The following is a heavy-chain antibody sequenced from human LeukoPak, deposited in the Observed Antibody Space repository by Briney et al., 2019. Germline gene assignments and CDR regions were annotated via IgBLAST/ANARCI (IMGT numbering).Heavy chain of an antibody. J-gene: IGHJ4*02. V-gene: IGHV3-23*01. CDR2: ISGIGGST. CDR1: GLTFSSYA. CDR3: AKDPLWVVVVPAAPDFDY. D-gene: IGHD2-2*01. Sequence: GGSLRLSCAASGLTFSSYAMSWVRQAPGKGLGWVLGISGIGGSTYYADSVKGRFTISRDNSKNTLYLQMNSLRAEDTAVYYCAKDPLWVVVVPAAPDFDYWGQGTLVTVSS.